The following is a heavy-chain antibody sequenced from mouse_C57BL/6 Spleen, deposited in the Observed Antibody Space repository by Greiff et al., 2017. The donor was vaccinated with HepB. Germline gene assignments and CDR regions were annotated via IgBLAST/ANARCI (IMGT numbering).Heavy chain of an antibody. CDR1: GFTFSSYG. Sequence: EVQLVESGGDLVKPGGSLKLSCAASGFTFSSYGMSWVRQTPDKRLEWVATISSGGSYTYYPDSVKGRFTISRDNAKNTLYLQMSSLKSEDTAMYYCARPFTTVVATRAWFAYWGQGTLVTVSA. J-gene: IGHJ3*01. CDR2: ISSGGSYT. CDR3: ARPFTTVVATRAWFAY. V-gene: IGHV5-6*01. D-gene: IGHD1-1*01.